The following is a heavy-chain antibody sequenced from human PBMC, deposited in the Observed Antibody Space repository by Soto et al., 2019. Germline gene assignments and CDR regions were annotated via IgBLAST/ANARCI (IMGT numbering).Heavy chain of an antibody. D-gene: IGHD5-18*01. CDR2: ISAYNGNT. V-gene: IGHV1-18*01. J-gene: IGHJ4*02. CDR3: ARDRAFRNVDTAMVISLDY. CDR1: GYTFTRYG. Sequence: ASVKVSCKASGYTFTRYGIRWVRQAPGQRLEWMGWISAYNGNTNYAQKLQGRVTMTTDTSTSTAYMELRSLRSDDTAVYYCARDRAFRNVDTAMVISLDYWGQGTLVTVSS.